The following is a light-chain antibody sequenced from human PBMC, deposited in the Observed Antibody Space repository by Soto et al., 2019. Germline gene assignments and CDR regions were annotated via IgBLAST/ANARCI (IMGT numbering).Light chain of an antibody. J-gene: IGLJ2*01. CDR3: GSYTSSSTMV. CDR2: DVS. V-gene: IGLV2-14*03. Sequence: QSVLTQPASVSGSPGQSITISCTGTSSDVGGSKYVSWYQQHPGKAPKLIIYDVSDRPSGISDRFSGSKSGNTASLTISGLQTEDEADYYCGSYTSSSTMVFGGGTQLTVL. CDR1: SSDVGGSKY.